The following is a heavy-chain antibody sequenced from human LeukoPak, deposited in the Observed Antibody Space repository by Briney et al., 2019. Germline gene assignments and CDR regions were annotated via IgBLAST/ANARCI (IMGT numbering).Heavy chain of an antibody. CDR3: VKEKDCGRECYFFDS. CDR1: GFNFDRYT. V-gene: IGHV3-43*01. Sequence: PGGSLRLSCAASGFNFDRYTMHWVRHTAGRGLEWVPFINRNGGHTWYADSLKGRFTISRDNRQDSLYLQMNSLTTEDTAIYYCVKEKDCGRECYFFDSWGQGALVTVSS. J-gene: IGHJ4*02. CDR2: INRNGGHT. D-gene: IGHD2-21*01.